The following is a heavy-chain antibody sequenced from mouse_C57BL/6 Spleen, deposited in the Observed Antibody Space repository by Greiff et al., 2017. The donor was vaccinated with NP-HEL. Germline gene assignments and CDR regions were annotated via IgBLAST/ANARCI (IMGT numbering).Heavy chain of an antibody. Sequence: EVQLVESGGGLVQPGGSLKLSCAASGFTFSDYYMYWVRQTPEKRLEWVAYISNGGGSTYYPDTVKGRFTISIDNAKNTLYLQMSSLKSEDTAMCYCARMDWDRYYFDYWGQGTTLTVSS. D-gene: IGHD4-1*01. CDR1: GFTFSDYY. V-gene: IGHV5-12*01. CDR3: ARMDWDRYYFDY. CDR2: ISNGGGST. J-gene: IGHJ2*01.